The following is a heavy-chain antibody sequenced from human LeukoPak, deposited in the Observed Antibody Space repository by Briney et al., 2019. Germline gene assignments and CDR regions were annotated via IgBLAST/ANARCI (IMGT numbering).Heavy chain of an antibody. D-gene: IGHD3-9*01. CDR1: GFTFDDYA. CDR2: ISWNSGSI. Sequence: GGSLRLSCAASGFTFDDYAMHWVRQAPGKGLEWVSGISWNSGSIGYADSVKGRFTISRDNAKNSLYLQMNSLRAEDTAVYYCARATDFDWYYFDYWGQGTLVTVSS. J-gene: IGHJ4*02. V-gene: IGHV3-9*01. CDR3: ARATDFDWYYFDY.